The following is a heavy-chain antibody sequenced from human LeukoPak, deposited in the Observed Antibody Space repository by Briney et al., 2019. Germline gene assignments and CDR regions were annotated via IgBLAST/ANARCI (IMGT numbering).Heavy chain of an antibody. V-gene: IGHV1-2*02. CDR3: AREVTLWFGELDY. J-gene: IGHJ4*02. CDR1: GYTFTAYY. CDR2: INTNSGGT. Sequence: ASVKVSCKASGYTFTAYYMHWVRQAPGQRLEWMGWINTNSGGTNYAQKFQGRVTMTRDTTISTAYMELSRLKSDDTAVYYCAREVTLWFGELDYWGQGTVVTVPS. D-gene: IGHD3-10*01.